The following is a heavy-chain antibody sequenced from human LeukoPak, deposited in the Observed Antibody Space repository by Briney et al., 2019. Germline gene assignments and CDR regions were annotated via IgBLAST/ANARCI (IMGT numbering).Heavy chain of an antibody. CDR2: IYYSGST. V-gene: IGHV4-59*01. D-gene: IGHD3-3*01. Sequence: PSETLSLTCTVSGGSLSSYYWSWIRQPPGKGLEWIGYIYYSGSTNYNPSLKSRVTISVDTSKNQFSLKLSSVTAADTAVYYCARDEEYYDFWSGYYTRGFDPWGQGTLVTVSS. CDR3: ARDEEYYDFWSGYYTRGFDP. CDR1: GGSLSSYY. J-gene: IGHJ5*02.